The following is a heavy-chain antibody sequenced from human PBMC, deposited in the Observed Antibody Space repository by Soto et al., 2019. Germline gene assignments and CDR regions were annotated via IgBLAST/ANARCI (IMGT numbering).Heavy chain of an antibody. J-gene: IGHJ4*02. V-gene: IGHV3-23*01. Sequence: EVQLLESGGGLVQPGRSLRLSCAASGFTFSSYTMSWVRQAPGKGLEWVSAIGGSGGSTYYADSVKGRFTISRDNSKNSLYMQMSSLRAEDTAVYYCAKGEWLPLPDYWGQGTLVTVSS. CDR1: GFTFSSYT. CDR2: IGGSGGST. CDR3: AKGEWLPLPDY. D-gene: IGHD5-12*01.